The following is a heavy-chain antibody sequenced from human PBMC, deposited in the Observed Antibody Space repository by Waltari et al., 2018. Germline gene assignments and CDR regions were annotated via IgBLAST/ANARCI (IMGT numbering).Heavy chain of an antibody. CDR3: AKDHLRWPNQFDY. J-gene: IGHJ4*02. Sequence: QVQLVESGGGVVQPGRSLRLSCATSGFPFTSYGFHWVRQAPGKGLEWVAVISYDATIEDYAHSVKGRFTVSRDNSKKTLYLQMDRLRVEDTAVYYCAKDHLRWPNQFDYWGQGTLVTVSS. V-gene: IGHV3-30*18. CDR2: ISYDATIE. CDR1: GFPFTSYG. D-gene: IGHD5-12*01.